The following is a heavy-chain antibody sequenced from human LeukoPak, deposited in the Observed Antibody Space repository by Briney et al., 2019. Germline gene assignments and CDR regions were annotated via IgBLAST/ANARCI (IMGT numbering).Heavy chain of an antibody. V-gene: IGHV1-46*01. CDR2: IYPRDGST. CDR3: ARDQEAFDY. Sequence: ASVTVSCTASGYSFTSNYIHWVRQAPGQGLEWMGMIYPRDGSTSYAQKFQGRVTVTRDTSTSTVHMELSGLRSEDTTVYYCARDQEAFDYWGQGTLVTVSS. CDR1: GYSFTSNY. J-gene: IGHJ4*02.